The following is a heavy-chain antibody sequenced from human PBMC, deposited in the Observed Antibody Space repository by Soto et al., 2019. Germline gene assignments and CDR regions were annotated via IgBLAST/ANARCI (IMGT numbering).Heavy chain of an antibody. J-gene: IGHJ4*02. D-gene: IGHD6-13*01. CDR3: ASSFGVAAAGPFDY. CDR2: GST. V-gene: IGHV4-31*02. Sequence: GSTYYTPSLKGRVTISVDTSKNQFSLKLSSVTAADTAVYYCASSFGVAAAGPFDYWGQGTLVTVSS.